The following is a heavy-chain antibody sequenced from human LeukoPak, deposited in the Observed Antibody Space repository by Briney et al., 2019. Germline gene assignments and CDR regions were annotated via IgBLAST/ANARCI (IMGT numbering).Heavy chain of an antibody. J-gene: IGHJ4*02. CDR3: AKGGGSYYEY. CDR1: GFTFSSYG. D-gene: IGHD1-26*01. CDR2: ISDSGGST. V-gene: IGHV3-23*01. Sequence: GGSLRLSCAASGFTFSSYGMSWVRQAPGKGLEWVSAISDSGGSTYYADSVKGRFTISRDNSKNTLYLQMNSLRAEDTAVYYCAKGGGSYYEYWGQGTLVTVSS.